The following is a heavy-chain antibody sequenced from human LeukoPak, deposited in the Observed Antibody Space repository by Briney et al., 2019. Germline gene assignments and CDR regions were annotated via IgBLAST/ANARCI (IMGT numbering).Heavy chain of an antibody. D-gene: IGHD3-3*01. Sequence: ASVKVSCKASGYTFTSYYMHWVRQAPGQGLEWMGIINPSAGSTSYAQKFQGRVTMTRDTSTSTVYMELSSLRSEDTAVYYCATHAGFDYDFWSGHPLDYWGQGTLVTVSS. J-gene: IGHJ4*02. CDR2: INPSAGST. V-gene: IGHV1-46*01. CDR3: ATHAGFDYDFWSGHPLDY. CDR1: GYTFTSYY.